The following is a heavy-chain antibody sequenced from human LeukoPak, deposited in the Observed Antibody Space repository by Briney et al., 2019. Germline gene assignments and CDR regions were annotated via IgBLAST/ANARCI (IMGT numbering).Heavy chain of an antibody. Sequence: HSGRPLRLSCAASGFTFSSYGMHWVRQAPGKGLEWVAVISYDGSNKYYADSVKGRFTISRDNSKNTLYLQMNSLRAEDTAVYYCASENPSNWALDYWGQGTLVTVSS. V-gene: IGHV3-30*03. J-gene: IGHJ4*02. CDR1: GFTFSSYG. CDR2: ISYDGSNK. D-gene: IGHD7-27*01. CDR3: ASENPSNWALDY.